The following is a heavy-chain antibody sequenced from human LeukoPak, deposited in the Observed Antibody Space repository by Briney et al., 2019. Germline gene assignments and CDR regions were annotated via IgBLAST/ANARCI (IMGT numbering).Heavy chain of an antibody. CDR3: AKRGVVIRVILVAFHKEAYYFDS. Sequence: GGSLRLSCAVSGITLSNYAMSWVRQAPGKGLEWVAGISGSGGGTNYADSVKGRFTISRDNPKNTLYLQMNNLRADDTAVYFCAKRGVVIRVILVAFHKEAYYFDSWGQGALVTVSS. CDR2: ISGSGGGT. V-gene: IGHV3-23*01. J-gene: IGHJ4*02. D-gene: IGHD3-22*01. CDR1: GITLSNYA.